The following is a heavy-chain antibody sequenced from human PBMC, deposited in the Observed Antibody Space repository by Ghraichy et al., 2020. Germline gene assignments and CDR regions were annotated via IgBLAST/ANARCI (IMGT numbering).Heavy chain of an antibody. CDR3: ARRRIAAAGLWFDP. Sequence: ASVKVSCKASGYTFTSYDINWVRQATGQGLEWMGWMNPNSGNTGYAQKFQGRVTMTRNTSISTAYMELSSLRSEDTAVYYCARRRIAAAGLWFDPWGQGTLVTVSS. CDR2: MNPNSGNT. V-gene: IGHV1-8*01. J-gene: IGHJ5*02. D-gene: IGHD6-13*01. CDR1: GYTFTSYD.